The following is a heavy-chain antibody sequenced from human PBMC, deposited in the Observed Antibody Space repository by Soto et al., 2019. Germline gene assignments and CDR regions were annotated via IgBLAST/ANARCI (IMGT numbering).Heavy chain of an antibody. CDR1: GFNFSNYF. CDR2: ISGTNGKT. D-gene: IGHD2-21*01. V-gene: IGHV3-23*02. CDR3: DNSETTLFLQMHSLRAEDTSVYYCARGGMEWLTPFEF. J-gene: IGHJ4*02. Sequence: EVQLLESGGGLVRPGGSLRLSCGASGFNFSNYFMSWVRQAPGKGMEWVAGISGTNGKTSHGDSMPGRFLEWVSGISGGDVSTYYADSVKGRFSISRDNSETTLFLQMHSLRAEDTSVYYCARGGMEWLTPFEFWGQGTLVTASS.